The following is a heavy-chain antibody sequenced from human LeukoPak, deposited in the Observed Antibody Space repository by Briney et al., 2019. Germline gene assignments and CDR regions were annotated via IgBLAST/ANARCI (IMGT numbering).Heavy chain of an antibody. J-gene: IGHJ4*02. D-gene: IGHD1-26*01. CDR2: IYYSGST. V-gene: IGHV4-39*07. CDR1: GGSISSSSYY. CDR3: ARMGSKWELRARALDY. Sequence: PSETLSLTCTVSGGSISSSSYYWGWIRQPPGKGLEWIGSIYYSGSTYYNPSLKSRVTISVDTSKNQFSLKLSSVTAADTAVYYCARMGSKWELRARALDYWGQGTLVTVSS.